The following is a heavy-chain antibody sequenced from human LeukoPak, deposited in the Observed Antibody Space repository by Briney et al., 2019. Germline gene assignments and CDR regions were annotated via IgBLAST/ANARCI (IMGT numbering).Heavy chain of an antibody. V-gene: IGHV6-1*01. D-gene: IGHD6-13*01. CDR1: GDSVSSNSAA. CDR3: ATEPFRIAAAGIYYYGMDV. J-gene: IGHJ6*02. Sequence: SRTLSLTCAISGDSVSSNSAAWNWIRQSPSRGLEWLGRTYYRSKWYNDYAVSVKSRITINPDTSKNQFSLQLNSVTPEDTAVYYCATEPFRIAAAGIYYYGMDVWGQGTTVTVSS. CDR2: TYYRSKWYN.